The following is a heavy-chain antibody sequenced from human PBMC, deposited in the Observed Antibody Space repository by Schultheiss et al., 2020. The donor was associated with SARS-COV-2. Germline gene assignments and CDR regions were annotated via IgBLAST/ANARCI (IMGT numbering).Heavy chain of an antibody. CDR3: AREGPTVTTPVGY. J-gene: IGHJ4*02. V-gene: IGHV4-59*12. CDR2: IYYSGST. CDR1: GGSISSYY. Sequence: SETLSLTCTVSGGSISSYYWSWIRQPPGKGLEWIGYIYYSGSTNYNPSLKSRVTISVDTSKNQFSLRLSSATAADTAVYYCAREGPTVTTPVGYWGQGTLVTVSS. D-gene: IGHD4-17*01.